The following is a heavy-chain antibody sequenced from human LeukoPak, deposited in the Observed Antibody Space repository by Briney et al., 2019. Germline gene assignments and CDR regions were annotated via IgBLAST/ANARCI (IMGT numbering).Heavy chain of an antibody. CDR3: AGDKTTGGWYEFDY. CDR2: ISNDGDT. Sequence: GGSLRLSCAASGFTFSSYAMSWVRQGPGKGLECVSVISNDGDTYYADSVKGRFTISRDTSKNTVSLQMNSLRAEDTAVYYCAGDKTTGGWYEFDYWGQGTLVTVSS. J-gene: IGHJ4*02. CDR1: GFTFSSYA. V-gene: IGHV3-53*01. D-gene: IGHD6-19*01.